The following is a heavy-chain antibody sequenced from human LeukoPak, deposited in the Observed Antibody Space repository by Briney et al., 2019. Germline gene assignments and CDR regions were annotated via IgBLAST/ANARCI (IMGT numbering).Heavy chain of an antibody. CDR1: GFTFSNYY. CDR3: ARDIRAVGITLYFDY. D-gene: IGHD3-22*01. Sequence: GGSLRLSCAASGFTFSNYYMSLIRQTPGKGLEWLSYISGSGGDIHYADSVKGRFTISRDNAKNSLYLQMNSLRAEDTAMYYCARDIRAVGITLYFDYWGQGILVTVTS. V-gene: IGHV3-11*01. CDR2: ISGSGGDI. J-gene: IGHJ4*02.